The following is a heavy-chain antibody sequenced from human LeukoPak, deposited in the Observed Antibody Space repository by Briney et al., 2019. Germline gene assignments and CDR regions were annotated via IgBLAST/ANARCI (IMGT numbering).Heavy chain of an antibody. J-gene: IGHJ6*02. CDR1: GGSISSGSYY. Sequence: PSQTLSLTCTVSGGSISSGSYYWSWIRQPAGKGLEWIGRIYTSGSTNYSPSLKSRVTISVDTSKNQFSLKLSSVTAADTAVYYCARVGANYYYGMDVWGQGTTVTVSS. CDR3: ARVGANYYYGMDV. V-gene: IGHV4-61*02. D-gene: IGHD1-26*01. CDR2: IYTSGST.